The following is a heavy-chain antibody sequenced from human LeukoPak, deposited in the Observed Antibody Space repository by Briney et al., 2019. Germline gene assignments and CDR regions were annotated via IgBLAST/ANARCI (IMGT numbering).Heavy chain of an antibody. D-gene: IGHD3-22*01. V-gene: IGHV1-18*01. CDR1: GYTFTEYN. CDR2: ISAYNGNT. J-gene: IGHJ6*02. CDR3: ATRPEEYYYDMYGMDV. Sequence: ASVKVSCKTSGYTFTEYNINWVRQAPGQGLEWMGWISAYNGNTNYAQKLQGRVTMTTDTSTSTAYMELRSLRSDDTAVYYCATRPEEYYYDMYGMDVWGQGTTVTVSS.